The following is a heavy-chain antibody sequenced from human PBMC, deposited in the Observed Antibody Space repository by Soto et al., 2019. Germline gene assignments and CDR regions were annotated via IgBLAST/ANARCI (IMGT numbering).Heavy chain of an antibody. V-gene: IGHV3-21*01. CDR2: ISSDASRT. D-gene: IGHD5-12*01. J-gene: IGHJ4*02. CDR3: ARPQYSGHGIDF. CDR1: GFSFTTSD. Sequence: VASGGTLVRPGGSLRLSCAASGFSFTTSDMNWVRQAPGEGLEWVSSISSDASRTHYADSLKGRFTISRDNAKNSLYLQMNSLRAEDTALYYCARPQYSGHGIDFWGQGTLVTVSS.